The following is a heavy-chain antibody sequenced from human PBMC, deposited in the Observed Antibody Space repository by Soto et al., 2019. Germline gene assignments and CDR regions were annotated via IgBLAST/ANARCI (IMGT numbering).Heavy chain of an antibody. V-gene: IGHV4-59*01. J-gene: IGHJ4*02. CDR1: GGYISSYY. Sequence: PSETLSLTCTVSGGYISSYYWSWIRQPPGKGLEWIGYIYYSGSTNYNPSLKSRVTISVDTSKNQFSLKLSSVTAADTAVYYCARRYGDSFDYWGQGTLVTVSS. CDR2: IYYSGST. D-gene: IGHD4-17*01. CDR3: ARRYGDSFDY.